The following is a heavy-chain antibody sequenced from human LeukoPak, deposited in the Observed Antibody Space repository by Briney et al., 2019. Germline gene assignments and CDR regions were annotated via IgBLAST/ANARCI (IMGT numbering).Heavy chain of an antibody. CDR2: INHSGST. CDR3: ARDPGGRSGWFDP. J-gene: IGHJ5*02. CDR1: GGSFSGYY. Sequence: SETLSLTCAVYGGSFSGYYWSWIRQPPGKGLEWIGEINHSGSTNYDPSLKSRVTISVDTSKNQFSLKLSSVTAADTAVYYCARDPGGRSGWFDPWGQGTLVTVSS. V-gene: IGHV4-34*01. D-gene: IGHD1-26*01.